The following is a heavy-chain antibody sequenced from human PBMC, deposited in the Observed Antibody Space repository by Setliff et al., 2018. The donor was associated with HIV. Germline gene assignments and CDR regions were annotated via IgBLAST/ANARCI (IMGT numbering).Heavy chain of an antibody. Sequence: GASVKVSCKASGYTFTSYAMHWVRQAPGQRLEWIGWINAGNGNTKYSQKFQGRVTITRDTSASTAYMELSSLRSEDTAVYYCARDHISTIFGGPADYFDYWGQGTLVTVSS. D-gene: IGHD3-3*01. CDR2: INAGNGNT. V-gene: IGHV1-3*01. CDR3: ARDHISTIFGGPADYFDY. CDR1: GYTFTSYA. J-gene: IGHJ4*02.